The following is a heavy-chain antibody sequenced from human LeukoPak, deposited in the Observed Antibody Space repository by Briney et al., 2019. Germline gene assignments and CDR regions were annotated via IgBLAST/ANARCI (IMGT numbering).Heavy chain of an antibody. D-gene: IGHD2-2*01. Sequence: GASVKVSCKASGYTFTGYYMHWVRQAPGQGLEWMGWINPNSGGTNYTQKLQGRVTMTTDTSTSTAYMELRSLRSDDTAVYYCARTYCTSTSCYALGGYWGQGTLVTVSS. CDR3: ARTYCTSTSCYALGGY. V-gene: IGHV1-2*02. J-gene: IGHJ4*02. CDR2: INPNSGGT. CDR1: GYTFTGYY.